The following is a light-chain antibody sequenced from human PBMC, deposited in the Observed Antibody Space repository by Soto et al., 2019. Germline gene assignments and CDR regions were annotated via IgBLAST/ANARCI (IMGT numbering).Light chain of an antibody. CDR2: EVS. CDR1: SSDVGSYNL. V-gene: IGLV2-23*02. Sequence: QSALTQPASVSGSPGQSITISCIGTSSDVGSYNLVSWYQQHPGKAPKVLIYEVSERPSGVSNRFSGSKSGNTASLTISGLQAVDEAEYYCCSYAGSRTHVLFGGGTQLTVL. J-gene: IGLJ2*01. CDR3: CSYAGSRTHVL.